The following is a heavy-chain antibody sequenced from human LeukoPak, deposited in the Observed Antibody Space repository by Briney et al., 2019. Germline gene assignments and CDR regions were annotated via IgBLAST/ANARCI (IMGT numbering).Heavy chain of an antibody. D-gene: IGHD3-16*02. J-gene: IGHJ3*02. CDR1: GFTFSAAA. V-gene: IGHV3-23*01. Sequence: GGSLRLSCAASGFTFSAAAMTWVRQAPGKGLEWVSLIGASGESTYYADSVKGRFTTSRDNSKNTLSLQMNSLRVEATAMYFCAKDIELSIWGQGTMVTVSS. CDR3: AKDIELSI. CDR2: IGASGEST.